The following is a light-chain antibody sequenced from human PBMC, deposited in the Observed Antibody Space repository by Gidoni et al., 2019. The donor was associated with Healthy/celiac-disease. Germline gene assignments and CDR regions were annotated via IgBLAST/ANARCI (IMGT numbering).Light chain of an antibody. V-gene: IGKV3-11*01. J-gene: IGKJ1*01. CDR3: QQRSNWPPGRT. Sequence: EIVLTQSPATLSLSPGERATLSCRASQSVSSYLAWYQQKPGHAPRLLIYDASNRATGIPARFSGSGSGTDFTLTISSLEPEDFAVYYCQQRSNWPPGRTFGQGTKVEIK. CDR1: QSVSSY. CDR2: DAS.